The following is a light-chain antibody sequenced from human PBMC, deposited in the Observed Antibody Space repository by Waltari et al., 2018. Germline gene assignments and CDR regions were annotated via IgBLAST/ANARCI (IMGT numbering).Light chain of an antibody. V-gene: IGKV3D-15*01. CDR2: RAS. Sequence: EIVLTQSQATLSVSPGDRVTLSCRASQSVGTNLAGYQHSPGRAPRLLVYRASTRASYIPARFSASGSGTEFTLSISTLQSEDSAVFYCQQYNDWPRTFGQGTKVEIK. CDR1: QSVGTN. CDR3: QQYNDWPRT. J-gene: IGKJ1*01.